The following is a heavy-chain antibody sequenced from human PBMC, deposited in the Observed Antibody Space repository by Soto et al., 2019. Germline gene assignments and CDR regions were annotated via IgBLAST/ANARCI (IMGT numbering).Heavy chain of an antibody. D-gene: IGHD4-4*01. CDR1: GGTFSTYT. Sequence: QVQLVQSGAEVKKPRSSVKVSCKASGGTFSTYTITWVRQAPGQGLEWMGRIIPIIGIINYAQKFQGRVTISADKFTGTAYMELTGLRSDDTAVYYCAGDPDSHYNDSHASSYPWGQGTLVTVSS. CDR3: AGDPDSHYNDSHASSYP. V-gene: IGHV1-69*08. CDR2: IIPIIGII. J-gene: IGHJ5*02.